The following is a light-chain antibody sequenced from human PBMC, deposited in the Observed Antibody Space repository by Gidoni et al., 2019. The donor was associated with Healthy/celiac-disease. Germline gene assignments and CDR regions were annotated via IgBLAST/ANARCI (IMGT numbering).Light chain of an antibody. Sequence: DIQMTQSPSSLSASVGDRVTITCRASQGISNYLAWYQQKPGTVPNLLIYAASTLQSGVPSRFSGSGSGTDFTLTISSLQHEDVATYYCQKYNSAPPLTFGGGTKVEIK. CDR2: AAS. CDR1: QGISNY. J-gene: IGKJ4*01. V-gene: IGKV1-27*01. CDR3: QKYNSAPPLT.